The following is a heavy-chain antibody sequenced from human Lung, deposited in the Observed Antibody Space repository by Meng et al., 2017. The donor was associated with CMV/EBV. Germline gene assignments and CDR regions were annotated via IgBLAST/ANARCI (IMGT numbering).Heavy chain of an antibody. J-gene: IGHJ4*02. Sequence: GESLKISCAASRFTFSSYSMNWVRQAPGKGLEWVSSISSSSSYIYYADSVKGRFTISRDNAKSSLYLQMNSLRAEDTAVYYCAREGYYYDSGNYYYYFEHWGQGTLVTVSS. D-gene: IGHD3-10*01. CDR2: ISSSSSYI. CDR1: RFTFSSYS. V-gene: IGHV3-21*01. CDR3: AREGYYYDSGNYYYYFEH.